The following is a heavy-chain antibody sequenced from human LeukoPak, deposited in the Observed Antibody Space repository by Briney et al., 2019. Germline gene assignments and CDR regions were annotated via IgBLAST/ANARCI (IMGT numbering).Heavy chain of an antibody. CDR2: ISSSSSTI. J-gene: IGHJ4*02. Sequence: PGGSLRLSCAASGFTFSSYSMNWVRQAPGKGLEWVSYISSSSSTIYYADSVEGRLTISRDNAKNSLYLQMNSLRPEDTAVYYCARGVGAADYWGQGTLVTVSS. CDR3: ARGVGAADY. V-gene: IGHV3-48*01. CDR1: GFTFSSYS. D-gene: IGHD1-26*01.